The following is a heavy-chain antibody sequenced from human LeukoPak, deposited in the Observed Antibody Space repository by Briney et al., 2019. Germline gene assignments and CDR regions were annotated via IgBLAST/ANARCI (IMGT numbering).Heavy chain of an antibody. J-gene: IGHJ6*02. CDR2: IYYSGST. CDR3: ARRCPREYYYYGMDV. V-gene: IGHV4-59*08. Sequence: PSETLSLTCTVSGGSISSYYWSWIRHPPGKGLERIGYIYYSGSTNYNPSLKSRVTISVDTSKNQFSLNLSSVTAADTAVYYCARRCPREYYYYGMDVWGQGTTVTVSS. CDR1: GGSISSYY.